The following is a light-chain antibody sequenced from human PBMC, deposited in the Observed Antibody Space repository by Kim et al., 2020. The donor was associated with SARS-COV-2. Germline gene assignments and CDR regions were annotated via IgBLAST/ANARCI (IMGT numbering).Light chain of an antibody. CDR3: GTWDSSLSAVV. V-gene: IGLV1-51*01. Sequence: GQTVTIACSGSSSNIGKNYVCWYQQLPGTAPKLFIYDNNKRPSGIPDRFSGSKSGTSATLGITGLQTGDEADYYCGTWDSSLSAVVFGGGTQLTVL. J-gene: IGLJ2*01. CDR2: DNN. CDR1: SSNIGKNY.